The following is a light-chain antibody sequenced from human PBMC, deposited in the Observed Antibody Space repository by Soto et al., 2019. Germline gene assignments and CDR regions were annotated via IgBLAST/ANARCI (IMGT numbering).Light chain of an antibody. CDR2: EGS. J-gene: IGLJ1*01. Sequence: QSALTQPASVSGSPGQSITISCTGTSSDVGSYNVVSWYQQHPGKAPKLLIYEGSKRPSGVSNRFSGSKSGNTASLTISGLQAEDEADYYCCSYAVSSGVFGTGTKVTVL. V-gene: IGLV2-23*01. CDR3: CSYAVSSGV. CDR1: SSDVGSYNV.